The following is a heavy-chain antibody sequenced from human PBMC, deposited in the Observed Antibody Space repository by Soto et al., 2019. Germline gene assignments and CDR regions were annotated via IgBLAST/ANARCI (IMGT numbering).Heavy chain of an antibody. V-gene: IGHV1-3*01. CDR1: GYTFTSYA. CDR3: ARPQPICSSTSCYEVFDY. D-gene: IGHD2-2*01. CDR2: INAGNGNT. Sequence: ASVKVSCKASGYTFTSYAMHWVRQAPGQRLEWMGWINAGNGNTKYSQKFQGRVTITRDTSASTAYMVLSSLISEDTALYYCARPQPICSSTSCYEVFDYWGQGTLVTVSS. J-gene: IGHJ4*02.